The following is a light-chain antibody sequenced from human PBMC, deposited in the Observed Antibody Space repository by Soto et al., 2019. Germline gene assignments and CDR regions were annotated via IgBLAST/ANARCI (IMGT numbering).Light chain of an antibody. CDR3: QQYNNWPRT. CDR2: GAS. V-gene: IGKV3-15*01. J-gene: IGKJ1*01. CDR1: QSVSSN. Sequence: EIVMTQSPATLFVSPGERAILSCRASQSVSSNLAWYQQKPGQAPRLLIYGASTRATGIPARFSGSGSGTEFTLTISSLQSEDFAVYYCQQYNNWPRTFGQGTKVEIK.